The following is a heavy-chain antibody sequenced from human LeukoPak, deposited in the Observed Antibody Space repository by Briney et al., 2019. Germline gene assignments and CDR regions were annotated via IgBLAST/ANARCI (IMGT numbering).Heavy chain of an antibody. CDR1: GGTFSSYA. V-gene: IGHV1-69*04. J-gene: IGHJ4*02. D-gene: IGHD3-22*01. CDR3: ARDASYYDSSGYPFDY. Sequence: SVKVSCKASGGTFSSYAISWVRQAPGQGLEWMGRIIPILGIANYAQKFQGRVTITADKSTSTAYMELSSLRSEDTAVYYCARDASYYDSSGYPFDYWGQGTLVTVSS. CDR2: IIPILGIA.